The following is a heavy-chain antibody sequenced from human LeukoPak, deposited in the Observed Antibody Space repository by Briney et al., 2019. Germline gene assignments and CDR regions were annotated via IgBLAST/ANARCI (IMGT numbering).Heavy chain of an antibody. CDR1: GYTFTSYD. Sequence: ASVKVSCKASGYTFTSYDINWVRQATGQGLEWMGWMNPNSGNTGYAQKFQGRVTITRNTSISTAYMELSSLRSEDTAVYYCARGYGSGSHYYYYYMDVWGKGTTVTVSS. D-gene: IGHD3-10*01. CDR3: ARGYGSGSHYYYYYMDV. J-gene: IGHJ6*03. CDR2: MNPNSGNT. V-gene: IGHV1-8*03.